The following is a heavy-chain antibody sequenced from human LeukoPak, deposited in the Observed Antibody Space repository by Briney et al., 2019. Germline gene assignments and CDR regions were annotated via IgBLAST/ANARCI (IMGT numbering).Heavy chain of an antibody. CDR1: GGSFSGYY. CDR2: INHSGST. V-gene: IGHV4-34*01. Sequence: PETLSLTCAVYGGSFSGYYWSWIRQPPGKGLEWIGEINHSGSTNYNPSLKSRVTISVDTSNDQFSLKLSSVTAADAAVYYCARDTNYHYYGMDVWGQGTTVTVSS. CDR3: ARDTNYHYYGMDV. J-gene: IGHJ6*02.